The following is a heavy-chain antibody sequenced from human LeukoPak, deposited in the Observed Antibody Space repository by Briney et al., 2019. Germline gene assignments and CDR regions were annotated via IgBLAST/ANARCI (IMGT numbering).Heavy chain of an antibody. CDR2: INPNSGGT. CDR3: AGQRITIFGVAMGAFDY. V-gene: IGHV1-2*06. D-gene: IGHD3-3*01. CDR1: GYTFTGYY. Sequence: ASVKVSCKASGYTFTGYYMHWVRQAPGQGLEWMGRINPNSGGTNYAQKFQGRVTMTRDTSINTAYMELSRLRSDDTAVYYCAGQRITIFGVAMGAFDYWGQGTLVTVSS. J-gene: IGHJ4*02.